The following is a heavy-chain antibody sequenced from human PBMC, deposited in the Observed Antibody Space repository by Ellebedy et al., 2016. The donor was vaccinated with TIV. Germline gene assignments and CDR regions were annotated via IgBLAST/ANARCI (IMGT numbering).Heavy chain of an antibody. V-gene: IGHV3-11*01. CDR3: ARFKYTSAWHLGHNGLDC. Sequence: GESLKISCAASGFRFGDYYMTWIRQAPGKGLEWISLISIDGGATYYSDSVKGRFTISRDNAAQSLYLQINNLRADDTAVYYCARFKYTSAWHLGHNGLDCWGQGTLVSVSS. D-gene: IGHD6-19*01. CDR2: ISIDGGAT. CDR1: GFRFGDYY. J-gene: IGHJ4*02.